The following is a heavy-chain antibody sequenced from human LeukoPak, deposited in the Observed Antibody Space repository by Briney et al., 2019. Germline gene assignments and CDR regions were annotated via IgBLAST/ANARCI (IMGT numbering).Heavy chain of an antibody. Sequence: GGSLRLSCAASGFTFSSYAMNWVRQAPGKGLEWVSAISGSGGSTYYADSVKGRFTISRDNAKNSLYLQMNSLRAEDTAIYYCVRDQWYAFDIWGRGTMVTVSS. J-gene: IGHJ3*02. CDR2: ISGSGGST. CDR1: GFTFSSYA. CDR3: VRDQWYAFDI. D-gene: IGHD2-15*01. V-gene: IGHV3-23*01.